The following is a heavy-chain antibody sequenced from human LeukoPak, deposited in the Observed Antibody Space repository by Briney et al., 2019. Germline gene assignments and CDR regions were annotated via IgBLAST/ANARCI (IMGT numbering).Heavy chain of an antibody. V-gene: IGHV3-23*01. D-gene: IGHD5-18*01. CDR2: ISGSGGST. Sequence: GGSLRLSCAASGFTVSSNYMSWVRQAPGKGLEWVSAISGSGGSTYYADSVKGRFTISRDNSKNTLYLQMNSLRAEDTAVYYCAKLVGYSYGYIDYWGQGTLVTVSS. CDR3: AKLVGYSYGYIDY. J-gene: IGHJ4*02. CDR1: GFTVSSNY.